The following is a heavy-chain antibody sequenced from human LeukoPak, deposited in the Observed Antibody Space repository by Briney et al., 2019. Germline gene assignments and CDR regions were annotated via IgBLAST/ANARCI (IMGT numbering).Heavy chain of an antibody. V-gene: IGHV3-30*03. D-gene: IGHD5-12*01. CDR2: ISYDGSNK. Sequence: PGGSLRLSCVVSGVTFSSFGMHWVRQALGKGLEWVAVISYDGSNKYYADSVKGRFTISRDNSKNTLYLQMNSLRAEDTAVYYCARARSGYDDDYAFDIWGQGTMVTVSS. CDR1: GVTFSSFG. J-gene: IGHJ3*02. CDR3: ARARSGYDDDYAFDI.